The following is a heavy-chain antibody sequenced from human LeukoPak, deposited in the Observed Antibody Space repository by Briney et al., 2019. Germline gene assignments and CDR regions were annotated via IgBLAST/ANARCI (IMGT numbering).Heavy chain of an antibody. CDR3: ANWVAVAGFDL. CDR2: LSGTGGGT. V-gene: IGHV3-23*01. Sequence: GGSLRLSCAASGFTFSSYGMHWVRQAPGKGLEWISTLSGTGGGTYYADSVKGRFTISRDNSKNTLYLQMNSLRAEDTAVYYCANWVAVAGFDLWGQGTLVTVSS. CDR1: GFTFSSYG. J-gene: IGHJ4*02. D-gene: IGHD6-19*01.